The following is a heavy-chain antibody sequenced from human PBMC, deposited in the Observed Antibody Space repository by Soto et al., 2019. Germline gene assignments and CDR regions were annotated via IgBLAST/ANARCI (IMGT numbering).Heavy chain of an antibody. CDR3: ARSYIVATPRAWFDP. CDR1: GYTFTYDW. CDR2: IYPSDSDT. D-gene: IGHD2-21*01. V-gene: IGHV5-51*01. Sequence: PWGSMKISCKGSGYTFTYDWIEWGRPMPGKGLDWMGIIYPSDSDTIYNRFFEGKVNISVEKSISTAYLQWSSLKASDTAMYHRARSYIVATPRAWFDPWGQGTLVTVSS. J-gene: IGHJ5*02.